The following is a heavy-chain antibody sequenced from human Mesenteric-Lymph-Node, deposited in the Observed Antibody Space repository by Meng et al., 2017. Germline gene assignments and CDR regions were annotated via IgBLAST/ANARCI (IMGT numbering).Heavy chain of an antibody. D-gene: IGHD1-7*01. CDR3: GRDQGRELINH. CDR1: GDTISSDIW. V-gene: IGHV4-4*02. J-gene: IGHJ4*02. CDR2: VYHRGDT. Sequence: HVQPTVSGPGLGKPSWALSLTCTVSGDTISSDIWWSWFRQPPGKGLEWIGEVYHRGDTNYNPSLKSRVDISVDKSKNQFYLSLFSVTAADTAVYYCGRDQGRELINHWGQGTLVTVSS.